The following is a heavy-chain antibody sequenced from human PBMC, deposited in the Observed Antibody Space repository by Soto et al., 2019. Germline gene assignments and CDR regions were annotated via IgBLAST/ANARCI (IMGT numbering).Heavy chain of an antibody. Sequence: QVQLQESGPGLVKPSETLSLTCTVSGGSISSYYWSWIRQPPGKGLEWIGYIYYSGSTTYNPSLKSRVTLSVDTCKSQFSLRLSAVTAADTAVYYCARDRGYPETYGMDVWGRGTTVTVSS. D-gene: IGHD3-10*01. CDR3: ARDRGYPETYGMDV. J-gene: IGHJ6*02. CDR1: GGSISSYY. V-gene: IGHV4-59*01. CDR2: IYYSGST.